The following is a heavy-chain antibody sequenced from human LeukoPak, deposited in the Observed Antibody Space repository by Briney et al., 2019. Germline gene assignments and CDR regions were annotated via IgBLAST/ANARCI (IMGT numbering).Heavy chain of an antibody. Sequence: GGSLRLSCAASGFSFSSYEMNWVRQAPGKGLEWISYISASGTLTHYADSVEGRFTISRDNAKNSLYLQMNSLRGEDTAVYYCARDGTPIYSSGWVYMDVWGKGTTVTVSS. CDR3: ARDGTPIYSSGWVYMDV. CDR2: ISASGTLT. J-gene: IGHJ6*04. D-gene: IGHD6-25*01. CDR1: GFSFSSYE. V-gene: IGHV3-48*03.